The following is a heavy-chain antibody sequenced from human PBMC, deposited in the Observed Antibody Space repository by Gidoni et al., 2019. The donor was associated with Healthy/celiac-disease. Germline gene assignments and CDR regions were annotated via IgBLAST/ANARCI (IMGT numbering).Heavy chain of an antibody. CDR3: ARDGGAARPRGYFDY. CDR2: ISYDGSNK. D-gene: IGHD6-6*01. V-gene: IGHV3-30*01. Sequence: QVQLVESGGGVVQPGRSLRLSCAASGFTFSRYAMHWVRQAPGKGLAWVAVISYDGSNKYYADSVKGRFTISRDNSKNTLYLQMNSLRAEDTAVYYCARDGGAARPRGYFDYWGQGTLVTVSS. CDR1: GFTFSRYA. J-gene: IGHJ4*02.